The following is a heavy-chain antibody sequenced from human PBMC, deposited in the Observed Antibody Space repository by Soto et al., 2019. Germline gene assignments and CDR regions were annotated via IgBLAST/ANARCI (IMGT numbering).Heavy chain of an antibody. J-gene: IGHJ4*02. CDR3: AKVAIAVAEIYYFDY. CDR1: GFTFSRYA. D-gene: IGHD6-19*01. V-gene: IGHV3-23*01. CDR2: ISGSGGST. Sequence: GGSLRLSCAASGFTFSRYAMSWVRQAPGKGLECVSAISGSGGSTYYADSVKGRFTISRDNSKNTLFLQMNSLRAEDTAVYYCAKVAIAVAEIYYFDYCGQGTLVTVS.